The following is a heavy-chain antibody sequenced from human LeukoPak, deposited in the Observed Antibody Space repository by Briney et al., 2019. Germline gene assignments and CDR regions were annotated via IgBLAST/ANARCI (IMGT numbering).Heavy chain of an antibody. V-gene: IGHV3-21*01. J-gene: IGHJ2*01. CDR2: FGMRGSYI. D-gene: IGHD6-19*01. CDR1: GFTFITYR. CDR3: ARDRATPGWGNWYFDL. Sequence: GGSLSPSCPASGFTFITYRMNWVRQAQAKGLKWVSSFGMRGSYIYYADSLKGRFTISRDNAENSLYLQMNSLRAEDTAVYFCARDRATPGWGNWYFDLWGRGTLVTVSS.